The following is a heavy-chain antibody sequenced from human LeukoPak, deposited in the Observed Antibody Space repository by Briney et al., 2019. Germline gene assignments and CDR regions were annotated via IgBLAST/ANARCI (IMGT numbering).Heavy chain of an antibody. J-gene: IGHJ4*02. V-gene: IGHV3-23*01. D-gene: IGHD3-22*01. CDR2: ISGSGGST. CDR3: VSITMIVVVIDY. CDR1: GFTFSSYA. Sequence: HAGGSLRLSCAAPGFTFSSYAMSWVRQAPGKGLEWVSVISGSGGSTYYADSVKGRFTISRDNSKNTLYLQMNSLRAEDTAVYYCVSITMIVVVIDYWGQGTLVTVSS.